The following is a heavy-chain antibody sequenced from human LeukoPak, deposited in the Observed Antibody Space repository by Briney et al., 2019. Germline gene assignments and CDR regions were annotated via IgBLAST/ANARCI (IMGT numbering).Heavy chain of an antibody. J-gene: IGHJ5*02. CDR3: ARDLEAGLLCSSTSCRSQTYNWFDP. V-gene: IGHV1-18*01. CDR1: GYTFTSYG. Sequence: ASVKVSCKASGYTFTSYGITWVRQAPGQGPEWMGWISAYNSNTNYAQKLQGRVTMTTDTSTSTAHMELRSLRSDDTAVYYCARDLEAGLLCSSTSCRSQTYNWFDPWGQGTLVTVSS. D-gene: IGHD2-2*01. CDR2: ISAYNSNT.